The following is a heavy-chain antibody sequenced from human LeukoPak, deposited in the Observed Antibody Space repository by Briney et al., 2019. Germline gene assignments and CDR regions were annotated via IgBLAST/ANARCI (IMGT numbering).Heavy chain of an antibody. CDR2: TYCRSKWYN. Sequence: SQTLSLTCAISGDSVSSNSAAWNWIRQSPSRCLEWLGRTYCRSKWYNDYAVSVKSRITINPDTSKNQFSLQLNSVTPEDTAVYYCARVGLLLWFGESYYGMDVWGQGTTVTVSS. CDR3: ARVGLLLWFGESYYGMDV. CDR1: GDSVSSNSAA. J-gene: IGHJ6*02. D-gene: IGHD3-10*01. V-gene: IGHV6-1*01.